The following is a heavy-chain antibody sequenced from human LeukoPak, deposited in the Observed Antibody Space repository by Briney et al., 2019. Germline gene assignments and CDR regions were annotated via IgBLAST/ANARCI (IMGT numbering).Heavy chain of an antibody. D-gene: IGHD3-3*01. CDR1: GFTFSSYG. Sequence: PGGSLRLSCAASGFTFSSYGMNWVRQAPGKGLEWVSYISSSGSAIYYADSVRGRFTITRDNAKNSLSLQMNSLRAEDTAVYNCAKDSSITNPYHGLDVWGQGTTVTVSS. CDR2: ISSSGSAI. J-gene: IGHJ6*02. V-gene: IGHV3-48*03. CDR3: AKDSSITNPYHGLDV.